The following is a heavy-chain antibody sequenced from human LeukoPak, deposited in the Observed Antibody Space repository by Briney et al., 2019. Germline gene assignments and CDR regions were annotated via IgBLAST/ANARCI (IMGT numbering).Heavy chain of an antibody. V-gene: IGHV3-30*04. D-gene: IGHD1-14*01. J-gene: IGHJ4*02. CDR3: ARGYLAGIDY. CDR2: ISSDGSYK. Sequence: GGSLRLSCAASGFTFSTYSMHWVRQAPGKGLEWVAVISSDGSYKYYADSVKGRFTISRDNYESTLSLQMNSLRAEDTAVYYCARGYLAGIDYWGQGTLVTVSS. CDR1: GFTFSTYS.